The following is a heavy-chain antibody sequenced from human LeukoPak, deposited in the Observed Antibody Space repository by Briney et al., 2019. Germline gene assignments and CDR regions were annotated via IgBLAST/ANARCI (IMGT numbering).Heavy chain of an antibody. Sequence: SPETLSLTCAVYGGSFSGYYWSWIRQPPGKGLEWIGEINHSGSTNYNPSLKSRVTILVDTSKNQFSLKLSSVTAADTAVYYCARGHSPVTTKVSYFQHWGQGTLVTVSS. J-gene: IGHJ1*01. CDR3: ARGHSPVTTKVSYFQH. D-gene: IGHD4-17*01. CDR2: INHSGST. V-gene: IGHV4-34*01. CDR1: GGSFSGYY.